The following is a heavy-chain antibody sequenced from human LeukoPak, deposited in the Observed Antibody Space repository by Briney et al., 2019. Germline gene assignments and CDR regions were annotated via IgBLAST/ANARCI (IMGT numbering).Heavy chain of an antibody. CDR2: ISAYNGNT. CDR1: GYTFTSYG. CDR3: AREVRYYGSGRSYYGVDV. Sequence: ASVKVSCKASGYTFTSYGISWVRQAPGQGLEWMGWISAYNGNTNYAQKLQGRVTMTTDTSTSTAYMELRSLRSDDTAVYYCAREVRYYGSGRSYYGVDVWGQGTTVTVSS. D-gene: IGHD3-10*01. V-gene: IGHV1-18*01. J-gene: IGHJ6*02.